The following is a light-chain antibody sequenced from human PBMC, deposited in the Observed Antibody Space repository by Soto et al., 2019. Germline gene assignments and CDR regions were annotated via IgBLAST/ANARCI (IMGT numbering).Light chain of an antibody. CDR1: SSNVGAGYG. Sequence: QPVLMQPPSVSGAPGQSVTISCTGTSSNVGAGYGVYWYQKLPGTAPKLLILENTNRPSGLPDRFSASTSGISASLTITGLQAEDEADYYCQSYDTSLTDVFGTGTKLTVL. CDR2: ENT. J-gene: IGLJ1*01. CDR3: QSYDTSLTDV. V-gene: IGLV1-40*01.